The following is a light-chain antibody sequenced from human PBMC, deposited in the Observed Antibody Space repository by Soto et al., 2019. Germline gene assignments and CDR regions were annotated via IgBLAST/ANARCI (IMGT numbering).Light chain of an antibody. CDR1: QSVLYSSDNKNQ. CDR3: QQFYSTPQT. CDR2: WAS. Sequence: DIVMTQSPDSLAVSLGERATINCKSSQSVLYSSDNKNQLAWYQQKPGQPPKLLIYWASTRESGVPDRFSGSGSGTDFTLTISSLQAEDVAVYYCQQFYSTPQTFGQGTKLEI. J-gene: IGKJ2*01. V-gene: IGKV4-1*01.